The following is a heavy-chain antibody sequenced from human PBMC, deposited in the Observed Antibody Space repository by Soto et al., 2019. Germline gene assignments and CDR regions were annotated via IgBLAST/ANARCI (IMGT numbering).Heavy chain of an antibody. CDR3: ATDPFGGGGPELFDP. CDR2: ISGSSSSI. CDR1: GFTFSRSA. D-gene: IGHD3-16*01. Sequence: GGSLRLSCAASGFTFSRSAMNWVRQAPGKGLVWVSSISGSSSSIDYADSVKGRFTISRDNAKNLLYLQMNSLRAEDTAVYYCATDPFGGGGPELFDPWGQGTLVTVSS. J-gene: IGHJ5*02. V-gene: IGHV3-21*01.